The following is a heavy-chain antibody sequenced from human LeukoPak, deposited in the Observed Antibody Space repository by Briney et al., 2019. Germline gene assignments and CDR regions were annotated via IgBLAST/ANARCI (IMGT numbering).Heavy chain of an antibody. Sequence: SETLSLTCAVYGGSFSGYYWSWIRQPPGKGLEWMGEINHSGSTNYNPSLKSRVTISLDTSKNQFSLKLSSVSAADTAVYYCARDPYYYDSSGYYRRPPFDYWGEGALVTVSS. CDR2: INHSGST. D-gene: IGHD3-22*01. V-gene: IGHV4-34*01. CDR1: GGSFSGYY. CDR3: ARDPYYYDSSGYYRRPPFDY. J-gene: IGHJ4*02.